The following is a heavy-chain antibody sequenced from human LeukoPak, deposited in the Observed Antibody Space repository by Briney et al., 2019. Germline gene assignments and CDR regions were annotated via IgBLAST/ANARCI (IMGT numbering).Heavy chain of an antibody. Sequence: GASVKVSCKASGYTFTSYGISWVRQAPGQGLEWMGWISAYNGNTNYAQKLQGRVTMTRDTSITTAYMDLSRLKSDDTAVYYCARDEIGGSNWFDPWGQGTLVTVSS. J-gene: IGHJ5*02. D-gene: IGHD3-10*01. CDR1: GYTFTSYG. CDR3: ARDEIGGSNWFDP. CDR2: ISAYNGNT. V-gene: IGHV1-18*01.